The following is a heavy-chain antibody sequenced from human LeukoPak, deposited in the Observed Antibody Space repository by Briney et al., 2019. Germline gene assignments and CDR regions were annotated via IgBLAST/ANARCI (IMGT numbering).Heavy chain of an antibody. D-gene: IGHD3-10*01. V-gene: IGHV3-7*01. CDR3: ASLYGSGSYSSDWFDP. J-gene: IGHJ5*02. Sequence: PGGSLRLSCAASGFTFSSYWMSWVRQAPGKGLEWVANIKQDGSEKYYVDSVKGRFTISRDNAKNSLYPQMNSLRAEDTAVYYCASLYGSGSYSSDWFDPWGQGTLVTVSS. CDR1: GFTFSSYW. CDR2: IKQDGSEK.